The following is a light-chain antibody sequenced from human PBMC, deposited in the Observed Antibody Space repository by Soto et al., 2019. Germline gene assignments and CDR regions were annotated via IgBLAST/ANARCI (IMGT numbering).Light chain of an antibody. CDR1: SSNIGAGND. CDR2: GNR. CDR3: QSYECGRTRYVV. V-gene: IGLV1-40*01. J-gene: IGLJ2*01. Sequence: QSVLTQPPSVSGAPGQRVTISCTGSSSNIGAGNDVHWYQQVPGTAPKLLIYGNRNRPSGVPDRFSGSKYDASASLAITGLRPEDAADYYCQSYECGRTRYVVFGGGTKVTVL.